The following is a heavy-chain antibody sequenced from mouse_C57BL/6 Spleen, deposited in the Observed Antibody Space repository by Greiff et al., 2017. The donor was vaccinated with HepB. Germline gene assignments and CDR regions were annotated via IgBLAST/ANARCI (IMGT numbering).Heavy chain of an antibody. CDR3: ARSGDSSGYLFAY. CDR2: IYPGSGNT. D-gene: IGHD3-2*02. J-gene: IGHJ3*01. V-gene: IGHV1-76*01. Sequence: QVHVKQSGAELVRPGASVKLSCKASGYTFTDYYINWVKQRPGQGLEWIARIYPGSGNTYYNEKFKGKATLTAEKSSSTAYMQLSSLTSEDSAVYFCARSGDSSGYLFAYWGQGTLVTVSA. CDR1: GYTFTDYY.